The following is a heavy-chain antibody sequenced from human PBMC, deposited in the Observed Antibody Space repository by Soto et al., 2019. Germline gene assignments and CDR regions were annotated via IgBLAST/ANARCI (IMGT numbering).Heavy chain of an antibody. CDR3: ARAYPDFWSGYYRFGPGAFDI. V-gene: IGHV3-33*01. D-gene: IGHD3-3*01. Sequence: QVQLVESGGGVVQPGRSLRLSCAASGFTFSSYGMHWVRQAPGKGLEWVAVIWYDGSNKYYADSVKGRFTISRDNSKNTLYLQMNSLRAEDTAVYYCARAYPDFWSGYYRFGPGAFDILGQGTMVTVSS. CDR2: IWYDGSNK. J-gene: IGHJ3*02. CDR1: GFTFSSYG.